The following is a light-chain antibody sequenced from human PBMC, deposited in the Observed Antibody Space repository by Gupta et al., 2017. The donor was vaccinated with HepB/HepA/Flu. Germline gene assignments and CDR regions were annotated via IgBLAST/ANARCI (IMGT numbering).Light chain of an antibody. CDR3: QQEDYTPIT. CDR1: QYGGDSKNKDF. J-gene: IGKJ5*01. V-gene: IGKV4-1*01. Sequence: DIVMTQSPDSLAVSLGERATINCKASQYGGDSKNKDFLAWYQQKRGHSAKLLISWASTREFGVPDRFSGSGSGTDLTLTISSLQAEDVAVYYCQQEDYTPITFGEGTRLEIK. CDR2: WAS.